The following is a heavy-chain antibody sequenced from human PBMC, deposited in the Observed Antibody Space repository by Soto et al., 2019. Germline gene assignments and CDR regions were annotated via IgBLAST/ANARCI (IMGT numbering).Heavy chain of an antibody. CDR2: IIPIFGTA. CDR1: GGTFSSYA. V-gene: IGHV1-69*13. J-gene: IGHJ6*02. Sequence: GASVKVSCKASGGTFSSYAISWVRQAPGQGLEWMGGIIPIFGTANYAQKFQGRVTITADESTSTAYMELSSLRSEDTAVYYCARSPCSGGSCYDPNYGMDVWGQGTTVTVSS. CDR3: ARSPCSGGSCYDPNYGMDV. D-gene: IGHD2-15*01.